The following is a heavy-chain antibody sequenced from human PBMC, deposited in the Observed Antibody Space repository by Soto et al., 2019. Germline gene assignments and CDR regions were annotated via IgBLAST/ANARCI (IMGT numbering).Heavy chain of an antibody. CDR3: ARGGWLRQSFDY. Sequence: SSETLSLTCAVYGGSFSGYYWSWIRQPPGKGLEWIGEINDSGSTNYNPSLKSRVTISVDTSKNQFSLNLYSVTAASTDVYYWARGGWLRQSFDYWGQGTLVTVSS. V-gene: IGHV4-34*01. D-gene: IGHD5-12*01. CDR1: GGSFSGYY. CDR2: INDSGST. J-gene: IGHJ4*02.